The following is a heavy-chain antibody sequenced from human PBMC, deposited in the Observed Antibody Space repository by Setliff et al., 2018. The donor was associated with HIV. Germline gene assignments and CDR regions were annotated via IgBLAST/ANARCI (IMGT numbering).Heavy chain of an antibody. D-gene: IGHD3-10*01. CDR1: GGSITSSSYF. V-gene: IGHV4-39*01. CDR3: ATYADRESNRFDP. J-gene: IGHJ5*02. Sequence: SETLSLTCTVSGGSITSSSYFWGWIRQPPGKGLEWIGSIYYSGSTYYNPSLKSRVTISVDTSKNQFSLKLSSVTAADTAVYYCATYADRESNRFDPWGQGILVTVSS. CDR2: IYYSGST.